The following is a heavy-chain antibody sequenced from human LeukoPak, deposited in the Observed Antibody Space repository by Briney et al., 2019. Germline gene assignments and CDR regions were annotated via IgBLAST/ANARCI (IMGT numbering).Heavy chain of an antibody. V-gene: IGHV1-2*02. Sequence: VASVKVSCKASAYTFTDYYIHWLRQAPGQGLEWMGWINPNSGGTNYAPKFQGLVTMSTDTSITTAYMELNRLVSDDTAVYYCARTKPPCTSCLLLDYWGQETLVTVSS. CDR1: AYTFTDYY. J-gene: IGHJ4*02. D-gene: IGHD2-2*01. CDR3: ARTKPPCTSCLLLDY. CDR2: INPNSGGT.